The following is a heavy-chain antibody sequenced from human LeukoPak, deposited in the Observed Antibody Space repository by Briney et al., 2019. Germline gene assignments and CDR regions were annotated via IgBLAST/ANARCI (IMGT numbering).Heavy chain of an antibody. CDR3: ARAGGVLGITGTTYHP. CDR1: GGSFSGYY. J-gene: IGHJ5*02. Sequence: SETLSLTCAVYGGSFSGYYWSWIRQPPGKGLEWIGETNHSGSTNYNPSLKSRVTISVDTSKNQFSLKLSSVTAADTAVYYCARAGGVLGITGTTYHPWGQGTLVTVSS. D-gene: IGHD1-7*01. V-gene: IGHV4-34*01. CDR2: TNHSGST.